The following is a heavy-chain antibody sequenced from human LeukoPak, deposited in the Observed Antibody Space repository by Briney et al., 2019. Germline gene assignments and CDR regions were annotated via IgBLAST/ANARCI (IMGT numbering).Heavy chain of an antibody. Sequence: GGSLRLSCAASGFTFSSYSMNWVRQPPGKGLEWVSSISSSSSYIYYADSVKGRFTISRDNAKSSLYLQMNSLRAEDTAVYYCARGPNYYDSIAYYPFDVWGQGTMVTVSS. CDR2: ISSSSSYI. CDR3: ARGPNYYDSIAYYPFDV. V-gene: IGHV3-21*01. J-gene: IGHJ3*01. CDR1: GFTFSSYS. D-gene: IGHD3-22*01.